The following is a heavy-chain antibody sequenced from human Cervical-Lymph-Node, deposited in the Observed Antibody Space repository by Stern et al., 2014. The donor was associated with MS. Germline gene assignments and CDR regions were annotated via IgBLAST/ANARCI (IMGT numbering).Heavy chain of an antibody. D-gene: IGHD1-1*01. Sequence: EVQLLESGGGLVQPGGSLRLSCAASEFTFSRNSMNWVRQAPGKGLEWVSYISSSSRTTYYADSVKGRFTISRDNAENSLYLQMNSRRAEDTAVYYCARSPGRWNGEEGMDVWGQGTTVTVSS. CDR3: ARSPGRWNGEEGMDV. CDR1: EFTFSRNS. CDR2: ISSSSRTT. V-gene: IGHV3-48*01. J-gene: IGHJ6*02.